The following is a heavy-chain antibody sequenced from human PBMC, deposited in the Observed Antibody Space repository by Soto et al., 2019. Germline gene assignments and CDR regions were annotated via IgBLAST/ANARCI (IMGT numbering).Heavy chain of an antibody. J-gene: IGHJ5*02. CDR1: GFTFSHSW. Sequence: EVQLVESGGGLVQPGGSLRLSCAASGFTFSHSWMHWVRQSPGKGPMWVSCIKSDGSDTRYAAYVEGRFTISRDNAKNTLYLQLNSLRAEDTAVYYCARDFKDWHGPWGQGTLVTVSS. CDR2: IKSDGSDT. D-gene: IGHD1-1*01. V-gene: IGHV3-74*01. CDR3: ARDFKDWHGP.